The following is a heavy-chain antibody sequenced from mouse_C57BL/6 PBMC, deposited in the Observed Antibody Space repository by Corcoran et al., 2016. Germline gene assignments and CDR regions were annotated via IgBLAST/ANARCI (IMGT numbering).Heavy chain of an antibody. CDR3: ATLITTVNYLDY. D-gene: IGHD1-1*01. Sequence: EVQLQQSGPELVKPGASVKISCKASGYTFTDYYMNWVKQSHGKSLEWIGDINPNNGGTSYNQKFKGKATLTVDKSSSTAYMELRSLTSEDSAVYYCATLITTVNYLDYWGQGTTLTVSS. J-gene: IGHJ2*01. CDR2: INPNNGGT. CDR1: GYTFTDYY. V-gene: IGHV1-26*01.